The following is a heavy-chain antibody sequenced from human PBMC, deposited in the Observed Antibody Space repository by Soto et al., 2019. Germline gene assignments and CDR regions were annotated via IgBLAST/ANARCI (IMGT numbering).Heavy chain of an antibody. CDR1: GFTCHNYA. CDR2: INGPGDDT. CDR3: AKKEEYDHVWGKAPLD. J-gene: IGHJ4*03. D-gene: IGHD3-16*01. Sequence: EVQLLEAGGNLVQPGGSLRLSCAASGFTCHNYAMSWVRQAPGKGLEWVSSINGPGDDTYYADSVKGRFTISRDNSKNTLYLQMNSLRAEDTALYCGAKKEEYDHVWGKAPLDWGQGTLVTVSS. V-gene: IGHV3-23*01.